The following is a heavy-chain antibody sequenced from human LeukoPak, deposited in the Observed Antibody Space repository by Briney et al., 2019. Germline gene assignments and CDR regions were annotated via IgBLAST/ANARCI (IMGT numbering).Heavy chain of an antibody. CDR3: AKVLYYDFWSGSVGFDP. CDR2: ISGSGGST. J-gene: IGHJ5*02. Sequence: GGSLRLSCAASGFTFSSYAMSWVRQAPGKGLEWVSAISGSGGSTYYADSVKGRFTISRDNSKNTLYLQMNSLRAEDTAVYYCAKVLYYDFWSGSVGFDPWGQGTLVIVSS. CDR1: GFTFSSYA. D-gene: IGHD3-3*01. V-gene: IGHV3-23*01.